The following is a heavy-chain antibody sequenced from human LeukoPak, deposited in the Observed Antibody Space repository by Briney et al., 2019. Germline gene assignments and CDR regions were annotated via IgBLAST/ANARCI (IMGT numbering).Heavy chain of an antibody. CDR2: IIPIFGTA. CDR1: GGTFSSYA. V-gene: IGHV1-69*13. CDR3: ASQSPSDSSGWYGGAFDI. J-gene: IGHJ3*02. Sequence: SVKVSCKASGGTFSSYAISWVRQAPGQGLEWTGGIIPIFGTANYAQKFQGRVTITADESTSTAYMELSSLRSEDTAVYYCASQSPSDSSGWYGGAFDIWGQGTMVTVSS. D-gene: IGHD6-19*01.